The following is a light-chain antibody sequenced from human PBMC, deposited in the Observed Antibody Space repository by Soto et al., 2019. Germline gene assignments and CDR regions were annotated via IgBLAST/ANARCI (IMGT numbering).Light chain of an antibody. V-gene: IGLV1-40*01. CDR3: QSYDSSLSGVV. CDR1: SSNIGAGYD. CDR2: GNS. Sequence: QSALTQPPSVSGAPGQRVTISCTGSSSNIGAGYDVHWYQQLPGTAPKLLIYGNSNRPSGVPDRFSGSKSGTSASLAITALQAEDEADYYCQSYDSSLSGVVFGGGTKVTVL. J-gene: IGLJ2*01.